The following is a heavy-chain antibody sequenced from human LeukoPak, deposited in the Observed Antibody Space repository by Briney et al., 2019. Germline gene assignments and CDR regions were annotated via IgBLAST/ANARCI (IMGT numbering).Heavy chain of an antibody. D-gene: IGHD6-25*01. CDR2: IWYDGSNK. Sequence: QPGRSLRLSCAASGFTFSSYGMHWVRQAPGKGLEWVAVIWYDGSNKYYADSVKGRFTISRDNSKNTLYLQMNSLRAEDTAVYYCARAPYIAARWFDPWGQGTLVTVSS. V-gene: IGHV3-33*01. CDR3: ARAPYIAARWFDP. CDR1: GFTFSSYG. J-gene: IGHJ5*02.